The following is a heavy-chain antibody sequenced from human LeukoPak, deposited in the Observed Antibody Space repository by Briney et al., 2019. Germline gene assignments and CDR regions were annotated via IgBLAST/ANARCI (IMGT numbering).Heavy chain of an antibody. CDR2: IYYSGST. V-gene: IGHV4-30-4*01. D-gene: IGHD3-22*01. CDR3: ARGHLYYYDSSGYSNWFDP. J-gene: IGHJ5*02. Sequence: PSETLSLTCTVSGGTISSGDYYWSWIRQPPGKGLEWIGYIYYSGSTYYNPSLKSRVTISVDTSKNQFSLKLSSVTAADTAVYYCARGHLYYYDSSGYSNWFDPWGQGTLVTVSS. CDR1: GGTISSGDYY.